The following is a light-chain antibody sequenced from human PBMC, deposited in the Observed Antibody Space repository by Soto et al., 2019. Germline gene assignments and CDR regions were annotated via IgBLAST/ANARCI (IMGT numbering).Light chain of an antibody. Sequence: QSALTQPASVSGSPEQSITISCTGPGSDVGSFDLVSWYQQHPGKAPKLIIFEGSKRPSGISTRFSGSKSDNRASLTISGLQAEDEVDYYCSSYAGSMTWVFGGGTKVTVL. CDR3: SSYAGSMTWV. CDR2: EGS. CDR1: GSDVGSFDL. V-gene: IGLV2-23*01. J-gene: IGLJ3*02.